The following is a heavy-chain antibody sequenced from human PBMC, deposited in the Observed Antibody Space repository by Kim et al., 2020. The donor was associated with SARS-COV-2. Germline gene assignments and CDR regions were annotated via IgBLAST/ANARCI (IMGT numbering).Heavy chain of an antibody. Sequence: KSRVTISVDTSKNQFSLKLSSVTAADTAVYYCARVPFIYYESSGYYRFDYWGQGTLVTVSS. J-gene: IGHJ4*02. CDR3: ARVPFIYYESSGYYRFDY. V-gene: IGHV4-39*07. D-gene: IGHD3-22*01.